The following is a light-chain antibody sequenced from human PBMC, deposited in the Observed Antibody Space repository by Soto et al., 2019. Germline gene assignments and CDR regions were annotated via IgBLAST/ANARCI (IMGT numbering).Light chain of an antibody. CDR1: QSISSW. CDR2: KAS. J-gene: IGKJ5*01. Sequence: DIQMTQSPSTLSASVGDRVTITCRASQSISSWLAWYQQKPGKAPKLLIYKASSLESGVPSRFSRSGSGTEFPLTISSLQPDDFATYYSQQYNSYSVTFGQGTRLEIK. V-gene: IGKV1-5*03. CDR3: QQYNSYSVT.